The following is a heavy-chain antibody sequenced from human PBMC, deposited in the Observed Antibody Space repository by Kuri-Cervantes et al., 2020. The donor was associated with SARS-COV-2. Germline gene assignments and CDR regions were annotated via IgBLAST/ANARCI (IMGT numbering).Heavy chain of an antibody. J-gene: IGHJ3*02. CDR1: GYTFTSYG. V-gene: IGHV1-69*05. D-gene: IGHD5-12*01. CDR2: IIPIFGTA. CDR3: ARGVVDIDNSAFDI. Sequence: SVKVSCKASGYTFTSYGISWVRQAPGQGREWMGGIIPIFGTANYAQKFQGRVTITTDESTSTAYMELSSLRSEDTAVYYCARGVVDIDNSAFDIWGQGTMVTVSS.